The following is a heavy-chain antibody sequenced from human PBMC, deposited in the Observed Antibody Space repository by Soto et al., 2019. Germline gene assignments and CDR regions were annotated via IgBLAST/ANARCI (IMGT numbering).Heavy chain of an antibody. CDR3: ARDSRRIAVAGNWFDP. CDR1: GGYISSYY. CDR2: IYYSGST. D-gene: IGHD6-19*01. J-gene: IGHJ5*02. Sequence: SETLSLTCTVSGGYISSYYCSWIRQPPGKGLEWIGYIYYSGSTNYNPSLKSRVTISVDTSKNQFSLKLSSVTAADTAVYYCARDSRRIAVAGNWFDPWGQGTLVTVSS. V-gene: IGHV4-59*12.